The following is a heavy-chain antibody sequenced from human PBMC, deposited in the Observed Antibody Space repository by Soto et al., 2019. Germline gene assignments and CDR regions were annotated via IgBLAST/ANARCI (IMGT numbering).Heavy chain of an antibody. CDR1: GFTFSSYW. CDR3: ARGNGYYYYSMDV. J-gene: IGHJ6*02. CDR2: INSGGSST. Sequence: GGSLRLSCAASGFTFSSYWMYWVRQAPGKGLVWVSDINSGGSSTTYADSVKGRFTISRDNAKNTLYLQMNSLRAEDTAIYYCARGNGYYYYSMDVWGRGTTVTVSS. V-gene: IGHV3-74*01. D-gene: IGHD3-22*01.